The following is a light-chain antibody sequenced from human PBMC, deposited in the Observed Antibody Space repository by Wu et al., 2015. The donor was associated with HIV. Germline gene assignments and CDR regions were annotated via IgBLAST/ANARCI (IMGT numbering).Light chain of an antibody. CDR3: QQYDNLPLYT. V-gene: IGKV1-33*01. J-gene: IGKJ2*01. CDR2: DAS. CDR1: QDISNY. Sequence: DIQMTQSPSSLSASVGDRVTITCQASQDISNYLNWYQQKPGKAPKLLIYDASNLETGVPSRFSGSGSGTDFTSTISSLQPEDIATYYCQQYDNLPLYTFGQGTKLEIK.